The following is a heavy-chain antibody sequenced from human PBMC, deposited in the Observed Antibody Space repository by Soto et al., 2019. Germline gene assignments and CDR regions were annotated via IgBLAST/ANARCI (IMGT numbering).Heavy chain of an antibody. CDR3: AKDTRPDSGYDHGVGY. V-gene: IGHV3-43*01. D-gene: IGHD5-12*01. Sequence: DVQLVESGGVVVQPGGSLRLSCAASGFTFDDYTMHWVRQAPGKGLEWVSLISWDGGSTYYADSVQGRFTISRDNSKNSLYLQMNSLRTEDTALYYCAKDTRPDSGYDHGVGYWGQGTLVTVSS. J-gene: IGHJ4*02. CDR1: GFTFDDYT. CDR2: ISWDGGST.